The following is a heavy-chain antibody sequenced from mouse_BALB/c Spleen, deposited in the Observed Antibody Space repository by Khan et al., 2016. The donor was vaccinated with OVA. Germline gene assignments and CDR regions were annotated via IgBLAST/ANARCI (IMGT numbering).Heavy chain of an antibody. CDR1: GYTFTDYV. D-gene: IGHD2-13*01. J-gene: IGHJ3*01. V-gene: IGHV1-77*01. CDR2: IFPGGGRS. CDR3: ARGGDSVFAY. Sequence: VQLQESGPELVKPGASVKMSCKASGYTFTDYVINWVKQRTGQGLEWIGDIFPGGGRSYYNEKFKGKATLTADKSSITAYMQLSSLTFEDSAVYFCARGGDSVFAYWGQGTLVTVSA.